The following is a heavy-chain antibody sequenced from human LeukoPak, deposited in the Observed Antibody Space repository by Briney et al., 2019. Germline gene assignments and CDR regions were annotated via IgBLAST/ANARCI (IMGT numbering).Heavy chain of an antibody. Sequence: ASVKVSCKASGGNFRTYAIIWVRQAPGHGLEWLGRIIPIFGTAYYAQNFQGRVTMTADESRNTADLELSSLTSEDTAVYYCAREVPDANGAFDVWGQGTMVTVSS. CDR2: IIPIFGTA. CDR1: GGNFRTYA. CDR3: AREVPDANGAFDV. D-gene: IGHD2-2*01. V-gene: IGHV1-69*15. J-gene: IGHJ3*01.